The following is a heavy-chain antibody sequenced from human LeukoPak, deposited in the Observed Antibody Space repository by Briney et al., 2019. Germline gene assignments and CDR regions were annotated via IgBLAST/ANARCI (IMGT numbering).Heavy chain of an antibody. J-gene: IGHJ4*02. CDR3: FDSSGYNYDY. D-gene: IGHD3-22*01. Sequence: GASVKVSCKASGGTFSSYAISWVRQAPGQGLEWMGGIIPIFGTANYAQKFQGRVTITADESTSTAYMELSSLRSEDTAVYYCFDSSGYNYDYWGQGTLVTVSS. V-gene: IGHV1-69*13. CDR2: IIPIFGTA. CDR1: GGTFSSYA.